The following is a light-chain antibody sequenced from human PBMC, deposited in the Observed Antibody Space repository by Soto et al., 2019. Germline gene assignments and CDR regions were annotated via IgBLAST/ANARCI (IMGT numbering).Light chain of an antibody. V-gene: IGLV2-14*01. Sequence: QSALTQPASVSGSPGQWITISCTGTSSDIGNFVSWYRQHPGKAPKLMIYDVSSRPSGISHRFSGSKSGRTASLSISGLQADDEAYYYCCIYTGTGTGIFGGGTQLTVL. CDR1: SSDIGNF. CDR3: CIYTGTGTGI. CDR2: DVS. J-gene: IGLJ2*01.